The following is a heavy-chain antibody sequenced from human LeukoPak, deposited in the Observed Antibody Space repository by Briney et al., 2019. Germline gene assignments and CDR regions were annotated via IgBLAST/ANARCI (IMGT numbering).Heavy chain of an antibody. V-gene: IGHV4-59*01. D-gene: IGHD5-12*01. CDR3: ARGGYEARSYYFDY. Sequence: SETLSLTCTVSGGSISSYYWSWIRQPPGKGLEWIGYIYYSGSTNYNPSLKSRVTISVDTSKNQFSLRLSSVTAADTAVYYCARGGYEARSYYFDYWGQGTLVTVSS. CDR1: GGSISSYY. CDR2: IYYSGST. J-gene: IGHJ4*02.